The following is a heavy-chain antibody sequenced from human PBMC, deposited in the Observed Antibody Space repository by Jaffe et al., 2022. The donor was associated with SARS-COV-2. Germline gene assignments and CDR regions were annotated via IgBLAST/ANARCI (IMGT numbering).Heavy chain of an antibody. Sequence: EVQLVESGGGLVQPGRSLRLSCTASGFTFGDYAMSWVRQAPGKGLEWVGFIRSKAYGGTTEYAASVKGRFTISRDDSKSIAYLQMNSLKTEDTAVYYCTRIQLPKKNYYGMDVWGQGTTVTVSS. J-gene: IGHJ6*02. CDR1: GFTFGDYA. CDR3: TRIQLPKKNYYGMDV. D-gene: IGHD5-18*01. V-gene: IGHV3-49*04. CDR2: IRSKAYGGTT.